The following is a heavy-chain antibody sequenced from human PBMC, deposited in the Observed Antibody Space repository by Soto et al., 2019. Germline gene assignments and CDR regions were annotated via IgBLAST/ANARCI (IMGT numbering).Heavy chain of an antibody. Sequence: QVQLVQSGAEVKKPGSSVKVSCKASGGTFSSYAISWVRQAPGQGLEGMGGIIPIFGTATYAQKFQGRVTITADESTSTAYMELSSLRSEDTAVYYCARVTYYYDSSGYYMGLWGQGTLVTVSS. CDR2: IIPIFGTA. V-gene: IGHV1-69*01. D-gene: IGHD3-22*01. J-gene: IGHJ4*02. CDR1: GGTFSSYA. CDR3: ARVTYYYDSSGYYMGL.